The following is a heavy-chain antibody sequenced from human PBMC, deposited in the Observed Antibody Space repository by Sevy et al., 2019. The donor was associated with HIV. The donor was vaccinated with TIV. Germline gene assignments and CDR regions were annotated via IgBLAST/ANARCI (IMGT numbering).Heavy chain of an antibody. V-gene: IGHV4-30-4*01. CDR1: GGSISSSDSY. Sequence: SETLSLTCTVSGGSISSSDSYWSWIRQPPGKGLEWIGYTHYSGGTYYNPFLKSRVAMSVDTYEKKFSLKLSSLTAADTAVYYCASKRGYNHGPFDYWGQGTLVTVSS. CDR2: THYSGGT. CDR3: ASKRGYNHGPFDY. J-gene: IGHJ4*02. D-gene: IGHD5-12*01.